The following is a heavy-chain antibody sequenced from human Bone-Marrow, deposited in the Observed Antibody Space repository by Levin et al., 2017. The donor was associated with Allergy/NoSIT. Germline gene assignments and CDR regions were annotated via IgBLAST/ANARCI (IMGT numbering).Heavy chain of an antibody. J-gene: IGHJ4*02. CDR1: GGTFSSYA. CDR2: IIPIFGTA. CDR3: ARGPSSGWYRFDY. D-gene: IGHD6-19*01. Sequence: KISCKASGGTFSSYAISWVRQAPGQGLEWMGGIIPIFGTANYAQKFQGRVTITADKSTSTAYMELSSLRSEDTAVHYCARGPSSGWYRFDYWGQGTLVTVSS. V-gene: IGHV1-69*06.